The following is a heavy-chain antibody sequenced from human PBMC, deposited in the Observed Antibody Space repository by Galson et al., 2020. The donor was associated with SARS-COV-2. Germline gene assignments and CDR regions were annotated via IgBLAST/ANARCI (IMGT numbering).Heavy chain of an antibody. D-gene: IGHD2-15*01. J-gene: IGHJ6*02. V-gene: IGHV5-51*01. CDR2: IYPGDSDT. CDR1: GYSFTSYW. Sequence: GESLKISCKGSGYSFTSYWIGKVRQMPGKGLEWMGIIYPGDSDTRYSPSFQGQVTISADRSISTAYLQWSSLKASDTAMYYCAKEVWVGNYYYGMDVWGQGTTVTVSS. CDR3: AKEVWVGNYYYGMDV.